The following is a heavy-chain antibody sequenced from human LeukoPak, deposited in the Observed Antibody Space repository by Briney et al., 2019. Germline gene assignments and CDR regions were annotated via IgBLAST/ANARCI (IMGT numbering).Heavy chain of an antibody. D-gene: IGHD3-9*01. V-gene: IGHV3-23*01. CDR2: ISGSGGST. CDR3: AKDWGPGPYYDILTGYYFDY. J-gene: IGHJ4*02. CDR1: GFTFSSYA. Sequence: PGGSLRLSCAASGFTFSSYAMSWARQAPGKGLEWVSAISGSGGSTYYADSVKGRFTISRDNSKNTLYLQMNSLRAEDTAVYYCAKDWGPGPYYDILTGYYFDYWGQGTLVTVSS.